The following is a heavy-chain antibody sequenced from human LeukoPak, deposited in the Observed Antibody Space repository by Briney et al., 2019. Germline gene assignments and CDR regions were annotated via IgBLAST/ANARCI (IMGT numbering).Heavy chain of an antibody. V-gene: IGHV3-30*03. D-gene: IGHD2/OR15-2a*01. J-gene: IGHJ5*02. CDR1: GIPFNRYS. CDR2: ISFDGSEQ. CDR3: ARDRSTTSKFFDP. Sequence: PGRSLRLSCAASGIPFNRYSMHWLGQAPGKELEWVAFISFDGSEQKYAGSVKGRFTISRDNSNNILYLQMNGLRLDDTAVYYCARDRSTTSKFFDPLGQGTLVIVSS.